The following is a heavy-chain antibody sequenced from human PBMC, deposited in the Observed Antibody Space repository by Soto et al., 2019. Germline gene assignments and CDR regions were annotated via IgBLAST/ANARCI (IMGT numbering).Heavy chain of an antibody. CDR1: GFTFSSYA. CDR3: AKDVFSRGVYCSGGSCLWGFDY. CDR2: ISGSGGST. D-gene: IGHD2-15*01. V-gene: IGHV3-23*01. Sequence: GGSMRLSCAASGFTFSSYAMSWVRQAPGKGLEWVSAISGSGGSTYYADSVKGRFTISRDNSKNTLYLQMNSLRAEDTAVYYCAKDVFSRGVYCSGGSCLWGFDYWGQGTLVTVSS. J-gene: IGHJ4*02.